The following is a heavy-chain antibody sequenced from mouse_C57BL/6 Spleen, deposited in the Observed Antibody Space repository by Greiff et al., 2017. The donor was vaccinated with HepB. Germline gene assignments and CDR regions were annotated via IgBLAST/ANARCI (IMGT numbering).Heavy chain of an antibody. CDR3: ARRTYYYAMDY. CDR1: GYSITSGYY. CDR2: ISYDGSN. Sequence: EVKVEESGPGLVKPSQSLSLTCSVTGYSITSGYYWNWIRQFPGNKLEWMGYISYDGSNNYNPSLKNRISITRDTSENQFFLKLNSVTTEDTATYYCARRTYYYAMDYWGQGTSVTVSS. V-gene: IGHV3-6*01. J-gene: IGHJ4*01.